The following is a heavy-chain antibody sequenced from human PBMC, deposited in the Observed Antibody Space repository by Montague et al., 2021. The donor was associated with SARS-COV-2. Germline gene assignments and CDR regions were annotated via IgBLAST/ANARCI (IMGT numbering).Heavy chain of an antibody. V-gene: IGHV3-33*01. D-gene: IGHD1-26*01. CDR2: IWYDGSNK. CDR1: GFTFSSYG. J-gene: IGHJ4*02. CDR3: ARDLVGATYFDY. Sequence: SLRLSCAASGFTFSSYGMHWVRQVPGKGLEWVAVIWYDGSNKYYADSVKGRFTISRDNSKNTLYLQMNSLRAEDTAVYYCARDLVGATYFDYWGQGTLVTVSS.